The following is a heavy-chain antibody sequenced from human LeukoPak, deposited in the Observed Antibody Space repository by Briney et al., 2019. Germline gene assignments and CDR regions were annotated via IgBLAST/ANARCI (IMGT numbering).Heavy chain of an antibody. CDR1: GGSISSGSYY. CDR2: IYTSGST. CDR3: ARLPIVVPAFFAFDI. D-gene: IGHD2-2*01. Sequence: SETLSLTCTVSGGSISSGSYYWSWIRQPAGKGLEWIGRIYTSGSTNYNPSLKSRVTISVDTSKNQFSLKLSSVTAADAAVYYCARLPIVVPAFFAFDIWGQGTMVTVSS. V-gene: IGHV4-61*02. J-gene: IGHJ3*02.